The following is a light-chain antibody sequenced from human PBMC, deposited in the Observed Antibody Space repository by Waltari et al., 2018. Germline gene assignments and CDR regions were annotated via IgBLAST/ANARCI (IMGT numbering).Light chain of an antibody. CDR2: EVS. J-gene: IGLJ1*01. CDR1: SSDVGGSNY. CDR3: SSYTSISTYV. Sequence: QSALTQPASVSGSPGQSITISCTGTSSDVGGSNYVSWYQQYPGKAPKLMISEVSNRPSGVSNRFSGSKSGNTASLTISGLQAEDEADYYCSSYTSISTYVFGTGTKVTVL. V-gene: IGLV2-14*01.